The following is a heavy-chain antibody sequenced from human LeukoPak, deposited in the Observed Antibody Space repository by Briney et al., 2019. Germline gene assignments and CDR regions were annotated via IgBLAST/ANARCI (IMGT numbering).Heavy chain of an antibody. Sequence: GGSLRLSCAASGFTFDDYAMQWVRQAPGKVLEWVSGISWNSGSVGYADSVKGRFTISRDNAKNSLYLQMNSLRAEDTALYYCAKVMVRYPYYFDYWGQGTLVTVSS. CDR3: AKVMVRYPYYFDY. D-gene: IGHD3-10*01. J-gene: IGHJ4*02. CDR1: GFTFDDYA. CDR2: ISWNSGSV. V-gene: IGHV3-9*01.